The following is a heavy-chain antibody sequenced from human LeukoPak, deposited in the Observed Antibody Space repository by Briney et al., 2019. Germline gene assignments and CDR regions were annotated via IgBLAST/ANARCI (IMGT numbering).Heavy chain of an antibody. CDR1: GYSFTNYA. V-gene: IGHV7-4-1*02. Sequence: WASVNVSCKASGYSFTNYAMNWVRQAPGQGLEWMGWINTITGKPTYAQGFTGRFVFSLDTSVSTAYLQISSLKAEDTAVYYCARLGGNYEEWFDPWGQGTLVTVSS. D-gene: IGHD1-26*01. CDR2: INTITGKP. CDR3: ARLGGNYEEWFDP. J-gene: IGHJ5*02.